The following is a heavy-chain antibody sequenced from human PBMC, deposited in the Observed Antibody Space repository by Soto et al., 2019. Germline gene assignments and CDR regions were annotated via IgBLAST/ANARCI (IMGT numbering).Heavy chain of an antibody. CDR1: GGSFSGYY. J-gene: IGHJ5*02. CDR3: ARAWHGGSRPRLGWFDP. CDR2: INHSGST. Sequence: SETLSLTCAVYGGSFSGYYWSWIRQPPGKGLEWIGEINHSGSTNYNPSLKSRVTISVDTSKNQFSLKLSSVTAADTAVYYCARAWHGGSRPRLGWFDPWGQGTLVTVSS. D-gene: IGHD3-10*01. V-gene: IGHV4-34*01.